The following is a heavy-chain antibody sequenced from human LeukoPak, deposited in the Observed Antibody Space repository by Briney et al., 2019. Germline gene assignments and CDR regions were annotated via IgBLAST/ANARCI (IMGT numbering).Heavy chain of an antibody. CDR3: ARQGYSSVGPSHYYYYYMDV. D-gene: IGHD6-19*01. J-gene: IGHJ6*03. CDR2: IYYSGST. CDR1: GGSISSYY. V-gene: IGHV4-59*08. Sequence: SETLSHTCTVSGGSISSYYWSWIRQPPGKGLEWIGYIYYSGSTNYNPSLKSRVTISVDTSKNQFSLKLSSVTAADTAVYYCARQGYSSVGPSHYYYYYMDVWGKGTTVTVSS.